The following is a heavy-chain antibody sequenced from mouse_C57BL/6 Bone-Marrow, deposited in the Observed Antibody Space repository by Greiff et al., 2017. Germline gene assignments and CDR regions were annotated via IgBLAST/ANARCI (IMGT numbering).Heavy chain of an antibody. CDR3: ASTLCSNYRAWFAY. CDR1: GYTFTSYW. CDR2: IHPNSGST. D-gene: IGHD2-5*01. J-gene: IGHJ3*01. V-gene: IGHV1-64*01. Sequence: QVQLKQPGAELVKPGASVKLSCKASGYTFTSYWMHWVKQRPGQGLEWIGMIHPNSGSTNYNEKFKSKATLTVDKSSSTAYMQLSSLTSEDSAVYYCASTLCSNYRAWFAYWGQGTLVTVSA.